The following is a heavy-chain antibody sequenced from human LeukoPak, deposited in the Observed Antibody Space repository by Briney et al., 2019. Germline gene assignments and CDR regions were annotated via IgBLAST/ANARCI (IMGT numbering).Heavy chain of an antibody. J-gene: IGHJ5*02. Sequence: GESLKISCKGSGYSFTSYWIGWVRQMPGKGLEWMGITYPGDSDTRYSPSFQGQVTISADKSISTAYLQWSSLKASDTAMYYCARSPIRGIGATRGHNWFDPWGQGTLVTVSS. CDR1: GYSFTSYW. CDR3: ARSPIRGIGATRGHNWFDP. CDR2: TYPGDSDT. D-gene: IGHD1-26*01. V-gene: IGHV5-51*01.